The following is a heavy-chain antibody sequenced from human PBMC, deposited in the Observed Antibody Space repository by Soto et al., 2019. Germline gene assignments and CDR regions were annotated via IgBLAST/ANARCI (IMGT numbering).Heavy chain of an antibody. V-gene: IGHV5-51*01. CDR1: GYSFTTYW. J-gene: IGHJ6*02. Sequence: GESLKISCKGSGYSFTTYWIGWVRQMPGKGLEWMGIIYPGDSDTRYSLSFQGRVTIAVDKSISTAYLQWSSLKASDTAMYYCARRGSVHYYGMDVWGQGTTVTVSS. CDR2: IYPGDSDT. CDR3: ARRGSVHYYGMDV.